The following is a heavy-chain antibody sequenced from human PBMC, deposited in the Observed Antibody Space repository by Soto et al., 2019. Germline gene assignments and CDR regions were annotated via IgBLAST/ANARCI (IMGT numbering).Heavy chain of an antibody. Sequence: EVQLVESGGGLVQPGGSLRLSCAASGFTFTNYAINWVRHSPGKGLEWVASVIGTGIETYHAASVKGRFTISRDNSRKTMYLGMNRLRAKDTAMYHCAIATGGQCIGADCYAFDFWGQGILVTVS. J-gene: IGHJ4*02. CDR3: AIATGGQCIGADCYAFDF. CDR2: VIGTGIET. D-gene: IGHD2-21*02. V-gene: IGHV3-23*04. CDR1: GFTFTNYA.